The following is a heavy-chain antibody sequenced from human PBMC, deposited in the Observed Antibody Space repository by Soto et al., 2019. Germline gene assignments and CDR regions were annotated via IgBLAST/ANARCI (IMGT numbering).Heavy chain of an antibody. CDR2: INAGNGNT. CDR3: AKKNQVVNAFDI. CDR1: GYTFTSYA. J-gene: IGHJ3*02. V-gene: IGHV1-3*01. Sequence: ASVKVSCKASGYTFTSYAMHWVRQAPGQRLEWMGWINAGNGNTKYSQKFQGRVTITRDTSASTAYMELSSLRSEDTAVYYCAKKNQVVNAFDIWGQRTMVTVSS. D-gene: IGHD3-22*01.